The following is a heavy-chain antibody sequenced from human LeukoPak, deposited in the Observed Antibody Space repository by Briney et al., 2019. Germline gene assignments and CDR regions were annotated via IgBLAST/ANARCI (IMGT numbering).Heavy chain of an antibody. D-gene: IGHD3-9*01. CDR1: RFTFSSYA. Sequence: GGSLRLSCAASRFTFSSYAMSWVRQAPGKGLEWVSAISGSGGSTYYADSVKGRFTISRDNSKNTLYLQMNSLRAEDTAVYYCAKVGSLELRYFDWLFYKPWYYFDYWGQGTLVTVSS. CDR2: ISGSGGST. J-gene: IGHJ4*02. V-gene: IGHV3-23*01. CDR3: AKVGSLELRYFDWLFYKPWYYFDY.